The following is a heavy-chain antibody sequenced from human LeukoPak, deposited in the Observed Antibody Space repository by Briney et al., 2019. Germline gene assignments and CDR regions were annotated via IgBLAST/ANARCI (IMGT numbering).Heavy chain of an antibody. J-gene: IGHJ5*02. V-gene: IGHV4-4*07. D-gene: IGHD3-16*01. CDR3: ARVTGGWFDP. Sequence: PSETLSLTCTVSGGSISSYYWSWIRQPAGKGLGWIGRIYNSGNTNYNPSLKSRVTMSVDTSKNQFSLKLSSVTAAGTAMYYCARVTGGWFDPWGQGTLVTVSS. CDR2: IYNSGNT. CDR1: GGSISSYY.